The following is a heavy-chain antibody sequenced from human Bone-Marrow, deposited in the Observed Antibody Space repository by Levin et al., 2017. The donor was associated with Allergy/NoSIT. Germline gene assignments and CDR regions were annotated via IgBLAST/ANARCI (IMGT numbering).Heavy chain of an antibody. CDR1: GFTFSSSW. J-gene: IGHJ4*02. CDR3: ASWSGHFNY. Sequence: GGSLRLSCAASGFTFSSSWMNWVRQAPGKGLEWVANISPDGGERYVDSVKGRFTISRDNAKNSLNLQMNSLRAEDSGVYYCASWSGHFNYWGQGTLVTVSS. V-gene: IGHV3-7*01. D-gene: IGHD3-3*01. CDR2: ISPDGGER.